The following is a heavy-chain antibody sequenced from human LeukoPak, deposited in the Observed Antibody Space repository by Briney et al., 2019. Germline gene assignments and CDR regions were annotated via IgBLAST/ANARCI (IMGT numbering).Heavy chain of an antibody. CDR1: GGSISSSNYY. J-gene: IGHJ4*02. CDR2: IYYSGST. V-gene: IGHV4-39*01. CDR3: ASLQWIQLWKHY. D-gene: IGHD5-18*01. Sequence: SETLSLTCTVSGGSISSSNYYWGWIRQPPGKGLEWIASIYYSGSTYYNPSLKSRVTISVDTAKNQFSLKMGSVTAADTAVYYCASLQWIQLWKHYWGQRTLVTVSS.